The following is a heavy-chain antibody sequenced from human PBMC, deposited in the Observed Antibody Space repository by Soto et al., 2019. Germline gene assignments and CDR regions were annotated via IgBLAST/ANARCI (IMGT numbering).Heavy chain of an antibody. CDR1: GFTFSIYG. Sequence: EGSLRLSCAASGFTFSIYGMHWVRHAPGKGLEWVAVISYDGSNKYYADSVKGRFTISRDNSKNTLYLQMNSLRAEDTAVYYCAKDQRYYYDSSGFYEDWFDPWGQGTLVTVSS. CDR3: AKDQRYYYDSSGFYEDWFDP. CDR2: ISYDGSNK. V-gene: IGHV3-30*18. J-gene: IGHJ5*02. D-gene: IGHD3-22*01.